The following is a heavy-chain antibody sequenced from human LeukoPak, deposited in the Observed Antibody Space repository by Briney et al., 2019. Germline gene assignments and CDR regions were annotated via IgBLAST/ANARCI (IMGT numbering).Heavy chain of an antibody. CDR3: ARSGGPGTYHQLRYNWFDP. CDR1: GFTLSDYH. V-gene: IGHV3-21*01. J-gene: IGHJ5*02. Sequence: GGSLRLSCAASGFTLSDYHMNWVRQAPGKGLEWLSSITTISHYIYYAGAVRGRFTISRDNAKNSLYLQMNSLRGEDTAVYYCARSGGPGTYHQLRYNWFDPWGQEALVTVSS. D-gene: IGHD3-10*01. CDR2: ITTISHYI.